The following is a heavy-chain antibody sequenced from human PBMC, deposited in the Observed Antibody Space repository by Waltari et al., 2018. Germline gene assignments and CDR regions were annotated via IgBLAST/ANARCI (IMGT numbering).Heavy chain of an antibody. D-gene: IGHD1-7*01. Sequence: EVQLVESGGGLVQPGGSLRLSCAAPGFTSSTYEMNWVRQAPGKGLEWVAYIGDTGRNIHYAESVKGRFTISRDNAKNSLFLQMDSLRAEDTAVYHCVKDDASWNYGHWGQGTLVTVSS. CDR1: GFTSSTYE. V-gene: IGHV3-48*03. J-gene: IGHJ4*02. CDR2: IGDTGRNI. CDR3: VKDDASWNYGH.